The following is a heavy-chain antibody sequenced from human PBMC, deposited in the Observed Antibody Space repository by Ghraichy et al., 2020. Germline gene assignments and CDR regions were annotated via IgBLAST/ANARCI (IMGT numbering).Heavy chain of an antibody. CDR2: INSGGSSM. D-gene: IGHD2-15*01. V-gene: IGHV3-74*01. J-gene: IGHJ4*02. CDR1: GFTFSRYW. Sequence: ETLSLTCAASGFTFSRYWMHWVRQAPGEGLVWVSRINSGGSSMIYADSVKGRFTISRDNAKNTLYLQMNSLRAEDTAVYYCAREYCSGGSCFFGTGGSHFDYWGQGTLVTVSS. CDR3: AREYCSGGSCFFGTGGSHFDY.